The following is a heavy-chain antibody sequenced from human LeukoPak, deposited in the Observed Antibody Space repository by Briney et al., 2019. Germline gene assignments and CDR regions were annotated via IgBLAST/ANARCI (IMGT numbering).Heavy chain of an antibody. Sequence: GGSLRLSCEVSGFRSSDFWMSWVRQAPGKGLEWVSYISSSGSTIYYADSVKGRFTISRDNAKNSLYLQMNSLRAEDTAVYYCAELGITMIGGVWGKGTTVTISS. CDR3: AELGITMIGGV. CDR1: GFRSSDFW. CDR2: ISSSGSTI. V-gene: IGHV3-11*04. D-gene: IGHD3-10*02. J-gene: IGHJ6*04.